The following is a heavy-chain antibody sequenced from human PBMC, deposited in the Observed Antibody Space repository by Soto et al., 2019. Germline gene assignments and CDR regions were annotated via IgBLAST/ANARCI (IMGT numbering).Heavy chain of an antibody. D-gene: IGHD3-10*01. V-gene: IGHV3-30-3*01. CDR2: ISKDGSVI. Sequence: QVQLVESGGGVVQPGGSLRLSCAASGFSFSRFAIHWVRQAPGKGLEWVAVISKDGSVIYYADSVKGRFTISRDNSKSSLFLQVNSLTSEDTAVYHCARSRSGAVPDSLGFWGHVTLVTVSS. CDR3: ARSRSGAVPDSLGF. J-gene: IGHJ4*01. CDR1: GFSFSRFA.